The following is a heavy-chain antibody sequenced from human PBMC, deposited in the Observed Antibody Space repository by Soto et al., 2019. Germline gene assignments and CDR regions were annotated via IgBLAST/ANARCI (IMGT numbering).Heavy chain of an antibody. CDR2: IIPIFGTA. Sequence: QVQLVQSGAEVKKPGSSVKVSCKASGGTFSSYAISWVRQAPGQGLEWMGGIIPIFGTANYAQKFQGRVTITADKSTSTAHMELSSLRSEDTAVYYCARDGRQHYYDSSGYYYDFDYWGQGTLVTVSS. V-gene: IGHV1-69*06. CDR3: ARDGRQHYYDSSGYYYDFDY. D-gene: IGHD3-22*01. CDR1: GGTFSSYA. J-gene: IGHJ4*02.